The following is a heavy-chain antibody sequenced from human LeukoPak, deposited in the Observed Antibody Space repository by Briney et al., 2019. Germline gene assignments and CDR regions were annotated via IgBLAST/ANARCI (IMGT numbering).Heavy chain of an antibody. J-gene: IGHJ4*02. CDR2: IKSNTNGGTT. V-gene: IGHV3-15*07. D-gene: IGHD7-27*01. CDR1: GFSFSSAW. CDR3: TTEYWGLNY. Sequence: GGSLRLSCAGSGFSFSSAWMNWVRQAPGKGLEWVGLIKSNTNGGTTAYAAPVKGRFTISRDDSKNTLYLQTDSLKTEDTGVYYCTTEYWGLNYWGQGTLVTVSS.